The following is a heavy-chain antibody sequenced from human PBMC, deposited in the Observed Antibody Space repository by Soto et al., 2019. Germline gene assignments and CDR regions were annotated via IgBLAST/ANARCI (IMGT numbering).Heavy chain of an antibody. J-gene: IGHJ1*01. V-gene: IGHV3-74*01. CDR2: ISNDGSS. Sequence: EVQLVESGGGLVQPGGSLRLSCVASGFTFSSYWMHWVRQAPGKGLVWVSSISNDGSSIYADPVKGRCTISRDNAKNTLYLQMNSLRAEDTAVYYCARLPNKSPQNWGQGTLVIVSP. CDR3: ARLPNKSPQN. CDR1: GFTFSSYW.